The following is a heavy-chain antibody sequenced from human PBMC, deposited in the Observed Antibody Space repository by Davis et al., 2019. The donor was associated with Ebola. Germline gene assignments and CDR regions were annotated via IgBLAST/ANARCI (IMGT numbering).Heavy chain of an antibody. CDR1: GFTFSNFW. CDR3: TRDVGGRAGY. Sequence: GESLKISCAASGFTFSNFWMHWVRQVPGKGLVWVSRIDTHGSITNYADSVKGRFTISRDNVKNTLYLQMDSLRAEDTAVYYCTRDVGGRAGYWGQGTLVTVSS. J-gene: IGHJ4*02. CDR2: IDTHGSIT. V-gene: IGHV3-74*01.